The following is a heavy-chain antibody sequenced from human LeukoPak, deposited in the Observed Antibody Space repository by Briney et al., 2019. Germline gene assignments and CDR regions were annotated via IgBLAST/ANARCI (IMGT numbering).Heavy chain of an antibody. V-gene: IGHV1-18*01. J-gene: IGHJ4*02. D-gene: IGHD3-22*01. Sequence: ASGTVSCKASGYTFTGYGISWVRQAPGQGLEWRGWISAYNGNTNYAQKLQGRVTMTTDTSTSTAYMELRSLRSDDTAVYYCAREGISSGYYPYYFDYWGQGTLVTVSS. CDR3: AREGISSGYYPYYFDY. CDR2: ISAYNGNT. CDR1: GYTFTGYG.